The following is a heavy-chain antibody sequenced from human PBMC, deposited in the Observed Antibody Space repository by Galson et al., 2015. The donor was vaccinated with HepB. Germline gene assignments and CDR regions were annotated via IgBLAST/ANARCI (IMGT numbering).Heavy chain of an antibody. V-gene: IGHV1-18*01. CDR1: GYTFTSYG. Sequence: SVKVSCKASGYTFTSYGISWVRQAPGQGLEWMGWISAYNGNTNYAQKLQGRVTMTTDTSTSTAYMELSSLRSEDTAVYYCARTVVTPRTLYYFDYWGQGTLVTVSS. D-gene: IGHD4-23*01. J-gene: IGHJ4*02. CDR2: ISAYNGNT. CDR3: ARTVVTPRTLYYFDY.